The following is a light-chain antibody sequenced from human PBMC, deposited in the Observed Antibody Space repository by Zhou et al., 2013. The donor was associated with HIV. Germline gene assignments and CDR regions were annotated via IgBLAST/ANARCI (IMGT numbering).Light chain of an antibody. CDR2: GAS. V-gene: IGKV3-20*01. J-gene: IGKJ1*01. Sequence: EIVLTQSPGTLSLSPGERATLSCRASQSVGKNYLAWFQQRPGQAPSLLIHGASRRATGIPDRFSGYGSGTEFTLTISSLQPEDFAVYYCQFYNNWPPTWTFGRGTKVEMK. CDR1: QSVGKNY. CDR3: QFYNNWPPTWT.